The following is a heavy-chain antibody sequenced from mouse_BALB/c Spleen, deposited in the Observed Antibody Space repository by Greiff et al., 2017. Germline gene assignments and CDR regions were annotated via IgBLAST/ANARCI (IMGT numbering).Heavy chain of an antibody. Sequence: EVMLVESGGGLVQPGGSLRLSCATSGFTFTDYYMSWVRQPPGKALEWLGFIRNKANGYTTEYSASVKGRFTISRDNSQSILYLQMNTLRAEDSATYYCATYLDYWGQGTSVTVSS. J-gene: IGHJ4*01. CDR3: ATYLDY. CDR2: IRNKANGYTT. D-gene: IGHD1-1*01. V-gene: IGHV7-3*02. CDR1: GFTFTDYY.